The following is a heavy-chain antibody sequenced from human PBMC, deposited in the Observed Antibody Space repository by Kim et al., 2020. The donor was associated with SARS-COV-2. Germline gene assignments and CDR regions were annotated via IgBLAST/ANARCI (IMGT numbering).Heavy chain of an antibody. J-gene: IGHJ4*02. V-gene: IGHV3-33*06. D-gene: IGHD4-17*01. CDR1: GFTFSSYG. CDR2: IWYDGSNK. Sequence: GGSLRLSCAASGFTFSSYGMNWVRQAPGKGLEWVAVIWYDGSNKYYADSVKGRFTISRDNSKNTLYLQMNSLRAEDTAVYYCAKGGDPKPSLGYWGQGTLVTVSS. CDR3: AKGGDPKPSLGY.